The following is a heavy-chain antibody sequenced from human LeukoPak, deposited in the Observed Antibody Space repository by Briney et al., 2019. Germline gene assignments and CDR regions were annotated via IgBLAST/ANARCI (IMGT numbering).Heavy chain of an antibody. CDR2: IYHSGST. D-gene: IGHD3-9*01. CDR1: GGSISSSNW. V-gene: IGHV4-4*02. J-gene: IGHJ4*02. Sequence: SETLSLTCAVSGGSISSSNWWSWVRQPPGKGLEWIGEIYHSGSTNYNPSLKSRVTISVDTSKNQFSLKLSSVTAADTAVYYCARVGTYYDILTGYYPTYFDYWGQGTLVTVSS. CDR3: ARVGTYYDILTGYYPTYFDY.